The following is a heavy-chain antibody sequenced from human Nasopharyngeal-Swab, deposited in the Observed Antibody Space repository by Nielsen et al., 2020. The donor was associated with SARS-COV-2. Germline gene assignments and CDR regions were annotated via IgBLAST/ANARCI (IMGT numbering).Heavy chain of an antibody. D-gene: IGHD4-11*01. J-gene: IGHJ6*02. V-gene: IGHV4-4*02. CDR1: GGSISSSNW. CDR3: ARDHLMTVTIPYYYYGMDV. Sequence: SETLSLTCAVSGGSISSSNWWSWVRQPPGKGLEWIGEIYHSGSTNYNPSLKSRVTILVDKSKNQFSLKLSSVTAADTAVYYCARDHLMTVTIPYYYYGMDVWGQGTTVTVSS. CDR2: IYHSGST.